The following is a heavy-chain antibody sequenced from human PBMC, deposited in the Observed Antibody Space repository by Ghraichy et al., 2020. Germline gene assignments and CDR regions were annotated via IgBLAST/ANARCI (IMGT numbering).Heavy chain of an antibody. Sequence: GGSLRLSCEASGFTFSDYYINWIRQAPGKGLEWVSYISSSGDTIDYADSVKGRFTISRDNAKNSLFLQMRSLRADDTAVYYCALIGVAAVQYYDLDVWGHGTTVTVSS. CDR3: ALIGVAAVQYYDLDV. CDR1: GFTFSDYY. J-gene: IGHJ6*02. D-gene: IGHD6-19*01. V-gene: IGHV3-11*01. CDR2: ISSSGDTI.